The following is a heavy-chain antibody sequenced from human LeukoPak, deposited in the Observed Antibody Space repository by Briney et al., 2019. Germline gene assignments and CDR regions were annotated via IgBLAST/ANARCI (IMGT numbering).Heavy chain of an antibody. D-gene: IGHD2-8*01. Sequence: KSGGSLRLSCAASGFTFSSYSMNWVRQPPGKGLEWIGEINHSGTTNFNPSLKSRVTISVDTSKNQFSLKLRSVTAADTAVYYCARGYPPTYLDTNAYLVYWGQGTLVTVTS. J-gene: IGHJ4*02. CDR3: ARGYPPTYLDTNAYLVY. CDR1: GFTFSSYS. V-gene: IGHV4-34*01. CDR2: INHSGTT.